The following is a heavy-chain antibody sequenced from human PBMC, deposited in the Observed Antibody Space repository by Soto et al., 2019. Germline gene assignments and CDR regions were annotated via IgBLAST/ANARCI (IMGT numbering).Heavy chain of an antibody. CDR3: ARGWFGPDV. J-gene: IGHJ6*04. V-gene: IGHV3-74*01. D-gene: IGHD3-10*01. CDR2: IDNAGTDS. CDR1: GFTLSGRS. Sequence: DVQLVESGGGLVQPGGSLRLSCAASGFTLSGRSMHWVRQAPGKGLVWVSGIDNAGTDSTYADSVKGRFTSSRDNAKNMLYLRMNSLRVEDTAVYYCARGWFGPDVWGKGTTVTVSS.